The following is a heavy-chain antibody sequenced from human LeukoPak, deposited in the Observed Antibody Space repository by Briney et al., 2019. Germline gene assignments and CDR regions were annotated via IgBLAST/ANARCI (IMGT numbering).Heavy chain of an antibody. D-gene: IGHD3-22*01. Sequence: GGSLRLSCAASGFTFSSYWMHWVRQAPGKGLVWVSRINTDGSSTSYADSVKGRFTISRDNPKNTLYLQMNSLRAEDTALYYCARDLGAYYDSSDNWFDPWGQGTLVTVSS. CDR3: ARDLGAYYDSSDNWFDP. CDR1: GFTFSSYW. J-gene: IGHJ5*02. V-gene: IGHV3-74*01. CDR2: INTDGSST.